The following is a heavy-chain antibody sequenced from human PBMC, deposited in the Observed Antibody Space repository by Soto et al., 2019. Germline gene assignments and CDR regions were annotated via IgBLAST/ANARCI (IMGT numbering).Heavy chain of an antibody. V-gene: IGHV4-31*03. CDR2: IYYSGST. CDR1: GGSISSGGYY. J-gene: IGHJ4*02. CDR3: ARDHGRAKWLRTLHY. D-gene: IGHD5-12*01. Sequence: SETLSLTCTVSGGSISSGGYYWSWIRQHPGKGLEWIGYIYYSGSTYYNPSLKSRVTISVDTSKNQFSLKLSSVTAADTAVYYCARDHGRAKWLRTLHYWGQGTLVTVSS.